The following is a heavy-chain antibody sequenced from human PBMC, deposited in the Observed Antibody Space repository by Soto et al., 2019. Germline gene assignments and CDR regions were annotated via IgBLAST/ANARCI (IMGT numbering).Heavy chain of an antibody. V-gene: IGHV3-33*01. CDR2: IWYDGSNK. D-gene: IGHD6-13*01. CDR3: ARENVGYSRGNGMDV. CDR1: GFTFSSYG. Sequence: GGSLRLSCAASGFTFSSYGMHWVRQAPGQGLEWVAVIWYDGSNKYYADSVKGRFTISRDNSKNTLYLQMNSLRAEDTAVYYCARENVGYSRGNGMDVWGQGTTVTVSS. J-gene: IGHJ6*02.